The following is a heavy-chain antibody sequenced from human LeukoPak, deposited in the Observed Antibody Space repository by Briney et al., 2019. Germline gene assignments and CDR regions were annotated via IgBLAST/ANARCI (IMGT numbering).Heavy chain of an antibody. CDR3: ARASRPYYFDY. J-gene: IGHJ4*02. V-gene: IGHV3-11*01. Sequence: GGSLRLSCAASGFTFSDYYMSWIRQAPGKGLEWVSYISSSGSTIYYADSVKGRFTISRDNAKNSLYLQMNSLRAEDTALYYCARASRPYYFDYWGQGTLVTVSS. CDR2: ISSSGSTI. CDR1: GFTFSDYY.